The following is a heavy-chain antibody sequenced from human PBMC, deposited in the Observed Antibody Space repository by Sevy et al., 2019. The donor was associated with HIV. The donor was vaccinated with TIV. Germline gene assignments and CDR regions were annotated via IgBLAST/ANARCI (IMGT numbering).Heavy chain of an antibody. Sequence: GGSLRLSCTASGFTFRNAWMTWVRQVPGKGLEWVGRIRNDPDGGTTDYAAPVGGRFTISRDDSKNTMYLQMKSLKSVDTGVCYCRTDVVHESGYSSDFYTFDPDLPHNSCADVWGQGTTVTVS. J-gene: IGHJ6*02. CDR1: GFTFRNAW. CDR3: RTDVVHESGYSSDFYTFDPDLPHNSCADV. D-gene: IGHD5-12*01. CDR2: IRNDPDGGTT. V-gene: IGHV3-15*01.